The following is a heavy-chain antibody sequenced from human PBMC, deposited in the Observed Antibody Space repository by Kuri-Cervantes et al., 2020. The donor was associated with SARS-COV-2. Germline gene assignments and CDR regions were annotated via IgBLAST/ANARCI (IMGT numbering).Heavy chain of an antibody. J-gene: IGHJ3*02. V-gene: IGHV3-7*03. D-gene: IGHD3-3*01. Sequence: GGSLRLSCAASGFTFTNHWMSWVRQTPGKGLEWVANIKQDGSEKYYVDSVKGRFTISRDNAKNSLYLQMNSLKTEDTAVYYCTTYYDFWSGYYSSDAFDIWGQGTMVTVSS. CDR3: TTYYDFWSGYYSSDAFDI. CDR1: GFTFTNHW. CDR2: IKQDGSEK.